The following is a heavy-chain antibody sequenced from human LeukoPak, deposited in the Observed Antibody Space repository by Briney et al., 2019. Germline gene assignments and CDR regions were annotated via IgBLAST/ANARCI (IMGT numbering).Heavy chain of an antibody. CDR3: ARDKTYCSSTSCYHLFDY. CDR1: GGTFSSYA. V-gene: IGHV1-69*13. CDR2: IIPIFGTA. Sequence: ASVKVSCKASGGTFSSYAISWVRQAPGQGLEWMGGIIPIFGTANYAQKFQGRVTITADESTSTAYMELSSLRSEDTAVYYCARDKTYCSSTSCYHLFDYWGQGTLVTVSS. D-gene: IGHD2-2*01. J-gene: IGHJ4*02.